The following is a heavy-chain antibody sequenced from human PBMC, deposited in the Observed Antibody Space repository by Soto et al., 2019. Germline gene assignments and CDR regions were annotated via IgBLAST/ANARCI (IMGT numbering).Heavy chain of an antibody. J-gene: IGHJ5*01. CDR3: ARAISGYVT. CDR1: GITFSTYA. V-gene: IGHV1-3*01. CDR2: INAGNGNT. Sequence: ASVKVSCKASGITFSTYAIHWVCQAPGQRLEWMGWINAGNGNTRYSQKFQGRVTLTRDTSASTAYMDLSSLRSEDTAIYYCARAISGYVTWG. D-gene: IGHD5-12*01.